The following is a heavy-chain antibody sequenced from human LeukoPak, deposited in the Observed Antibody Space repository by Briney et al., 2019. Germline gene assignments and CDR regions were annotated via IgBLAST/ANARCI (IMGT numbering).Heavy chain of an antibody. CDR2: INHSGST. Sequence: SETLFLTCAVYGGSFSGYYWSWIRQPPGKGLEWIGEINHSGSTNYNPSLKSRVTISVDTSKNQFSLKLSSVTAADTAVYYCASPLGYSGRSDAFDIWGQGTMVTVSS. D-gene: IGHD1-26*01. CDR3: ASPLGYSGRSDAFDI. CDR1: GGSFSGYY. V-gene: IGHV4-34*01. J-gene: IGHJ3*02.